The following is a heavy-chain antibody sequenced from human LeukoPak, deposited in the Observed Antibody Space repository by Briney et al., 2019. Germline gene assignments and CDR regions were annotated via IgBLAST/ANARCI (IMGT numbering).Heavy chain of an antibody. J-gene: IGHJ4*02. CDR2: INHSGST. CDR1: GGSFSGYY. V-gene: IGHV4-34*01. D-gene: IGHD1-26*01. Sequence: SETLSLTCAVYGGSFSGYYWSWIRQPPGKGLEWIGEINHSGSTNYNPSLKSRVTISVDTSKNQFSLKLSSVTAADTAVYYCARDGDSGNDYWGQGTLVTVSS. CDR3: ARDGDSGNDY.